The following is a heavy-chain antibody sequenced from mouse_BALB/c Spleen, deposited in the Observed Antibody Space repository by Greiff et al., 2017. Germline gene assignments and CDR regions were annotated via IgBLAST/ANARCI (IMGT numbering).Heavy chain of an antibody. CDR3: AREEYGNFPFAY. V-gene: IGHV5-6-3*01. J-gene: IGHJ3*01. Sequence: EVKVVESGGGLVQPGGSLKLSCAASGFTFSSYGMSWVRQTPDKRLELVATINSNGGSTYYPDSVKGRFTISRDNAKNTLYLQMSSLKSEDTAMYYCAREEYGNFPFAYWGQGTLVTVSA. D-gene: IGHD2-10*02. CDR1: GFTFSSYG. CDR2: INSNGGST.